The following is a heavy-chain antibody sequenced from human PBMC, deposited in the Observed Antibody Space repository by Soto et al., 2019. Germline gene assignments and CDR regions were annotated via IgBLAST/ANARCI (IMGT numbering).Heavy chain of an antibody. CDR2: MSATGGST. Sequence: EVQLLESGGNLIQPGGSLRLSCAASGFSFSSHSMSWVRQAPGKGLEWVSGMSATGGSTYYADSVKGRFIISRDNSRKTLYLQMNSLRADDTAVYYCAKSWGVTWQESAFHVWGLGTMVTVSA. D-gene: IGHD3-16*01. CDR1: GFSFSSHS. J-gene: IGHJ3*01. CDR3: AKSWGVTWQESAFHV. V-gene: IGHV3-23*01.